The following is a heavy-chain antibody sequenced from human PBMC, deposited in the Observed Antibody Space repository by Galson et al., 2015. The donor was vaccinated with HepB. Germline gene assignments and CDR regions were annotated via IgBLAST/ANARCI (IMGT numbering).Heavy chain of an antibody. D-gene: IGHD3-3*01. CDR1: GGSIRSGDYY. J-gene: IGHJ4*02. CDR3: ARVPATYYDFWTGYDY. CDR2: IYYSGST. Sequence: QVQLQESGPGLVKPSQTLSLNCTVSGGSIRSGDYYWCWIRQPQGKGLEGIGYIYYSGSTYYNPSHKGQVTIAVDTSNNQFSLNRSSATAADTAVYDCARVPATYYDFWTGYDYCGQRTLVTVSS. V-gene: IGHV4-30-4*01.